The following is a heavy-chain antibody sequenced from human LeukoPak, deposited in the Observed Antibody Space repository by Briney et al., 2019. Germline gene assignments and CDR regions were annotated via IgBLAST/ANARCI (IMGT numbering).Heavy chain of an antibody. V-gene: IGHV3-43*02. Sequence: GGSLRLSCAASGFTFDDYAMHWVRQAPGKGLQWVSLISGDGGSTYYADSVKGRFTISRDNSKNSLYLQMNSLRTEDTALYYCARALYYYDSSGVFDNWGQGTLVTVSS. D-gene: IGHD3-22*01. J-gene: IGHJ4*02. CDR2: ISGDGGST. CDR3: ARALYYYDSSGVFDN. CDR1: GFTFDDYA.